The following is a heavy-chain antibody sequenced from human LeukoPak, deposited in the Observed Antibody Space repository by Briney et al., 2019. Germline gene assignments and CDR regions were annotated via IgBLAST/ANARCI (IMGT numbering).Heavy chain of an antibody. CDR2: TYYRSKWFN. Sequence: SQTLSLTCAISGDSVSRKSAAWNWIRQSPSRGLEWLGRTYYRSKWFNDYAVSVKSRITFNPDTSKNQFSLQLNSVTPEDTAVYYCARDRIAVTGSRWDAFDVWGQGTMVTVSS. D-gene: IGHD6-19*01. CDR1: GDSVSRKSAA. J-gene: IGHJ3*01. CDR3: ARDRIAVTGSRWDAFDV. V-gene: IGHV6-1*01.